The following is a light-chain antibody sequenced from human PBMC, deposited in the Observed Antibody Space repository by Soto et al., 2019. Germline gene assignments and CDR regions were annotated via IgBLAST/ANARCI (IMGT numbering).Light chain of an antibody. CDR1: QSVSSDY. CDR3: QQYGNSPPWT. Sequence: DIVLTQSPGTLSLSPGERATLSCRASQSVSSDYFAWYQQKPGQAPRLLIYGASTRAAGIPDRFTGSGSGSSFTLTVSRLEPEDLAVYYGQQYGNSPPWTFGQGTKVVIK. V-gene: IGKV3-20*01. J-gene: IGKJ1*01. CDR2: GAS.